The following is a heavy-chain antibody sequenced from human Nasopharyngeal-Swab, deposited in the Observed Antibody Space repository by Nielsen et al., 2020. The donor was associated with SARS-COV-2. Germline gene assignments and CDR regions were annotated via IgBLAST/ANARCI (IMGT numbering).Heavy chain of an antibody. Sequence: GGSLRLSCAASGFTFSSYAMHWVRQAPGKGLEWVAVISYDGSNKYYADSVKGRFTISRDNSKNTLYLQMNSLRAEDTAVYYCARDSGGYFDYWGQGTLVTVSS. CDR1: GFTFSSYA. V-gene: IGHV3-30-3*01. CDR2: ISYDGSNK. CDR3: ARDSGGYFDY. D-gene: IGHD3-10*01. J-gene: IGHJ4*02.